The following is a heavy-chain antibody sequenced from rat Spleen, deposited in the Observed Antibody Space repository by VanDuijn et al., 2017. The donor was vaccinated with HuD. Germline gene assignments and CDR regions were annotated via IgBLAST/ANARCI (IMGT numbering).Heavy chain of an antibody. Sequence: EVQLVESGGGLVQPGRSMKLSCAASGFTFSNYYMAWVRQAPTKGLEWVATISYDGSNTYYRDSVKGRFTISRDNAKSTLYLQMDSLRSEDTATYYCARVLLLQWQRDYFDYWGQGVMVTVSS. D-gene: IGHD1-1*01. CDR2: ISYDGSNT. J-gene: IGHJ2*01. CDR3: ARVLLLQWQRDYFDY. V-gene: IGHV5-7*01. CDR1: GFTFSNYY.